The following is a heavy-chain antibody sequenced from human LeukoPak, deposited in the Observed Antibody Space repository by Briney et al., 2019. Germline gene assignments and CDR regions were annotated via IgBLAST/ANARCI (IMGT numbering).Heavy chain of an antibody. V-gene: IGHV4-34*01. J-gene: IGHJ3*02. CDR3: ARGGECGSCDGFDM. CDR1: GGSFSGYY. D-gene: IGHD2-15*01. Sequence: SETLSLTCAVNGGSFSGYYWIWIRQPPGKGLEWIGEINHSGSTNYNPSLKSRVTISVDTSKNQFSLKLSSVTAVDTAVYYCARGGECGSCDGFDMWGQGIMVTVSS. CDR2: INHSGST.